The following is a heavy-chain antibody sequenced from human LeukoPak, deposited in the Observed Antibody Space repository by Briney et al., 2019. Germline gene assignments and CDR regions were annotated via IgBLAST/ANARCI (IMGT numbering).Heavy chain of an antibody. D-gene: IGHD3-10*01. CDR1: GYTFTSYG. V-gene: IGHV1-24*01. CDR2: FDPEDGET. J-gene: IGHJ3*02. Sequence: ASVKVSCKASGYTFTSYGISWVRQAPGKGLEWMGGFDPEDGETIYAQKFQGRVTMTEDTSTDTAYMELSSLRSEDTAVYYCATPGDPYGSGSSNDAFDIWGQGTMVTVSS. CDR3: ATPGDPYGSGSSNDAFDI.